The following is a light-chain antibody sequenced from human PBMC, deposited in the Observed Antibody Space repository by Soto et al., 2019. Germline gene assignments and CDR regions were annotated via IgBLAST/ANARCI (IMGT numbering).Light chain of an antibody. V-gene: IGLV2-11*01. J-gene: IGLJ3*02. CDR1: SSDVGGYKY. Sequence: QSVLTQPRSVSGSPGQSVTISCTGTSSDVGGYKYVSWFQQHPGKAPKVMIYEVSERPSGVPGRFSGSKSGNTASLTISGLQAEDEADYYCQSYDSGLSGSVFGGGTKLTVL. CDR3: QSYDSGLSGSV. CDR2: EVS.